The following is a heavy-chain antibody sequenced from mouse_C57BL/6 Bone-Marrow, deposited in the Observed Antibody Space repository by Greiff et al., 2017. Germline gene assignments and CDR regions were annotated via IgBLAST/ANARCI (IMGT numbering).Heavy chain of an antibody. D-gene: IGHD2-5*01. J-gene: IGHJ1*03. CDR1: GYTFTSYW. CDR2: IYPGTGST. CDR3: ARPYYSNYWYFDF. Sequence: VQLQQPGAELVKPGASVKMSCKASGYTFTSYWITWVKQRPGQGLEWIGDIYPGTGSTTYNQKFKSKATLTVDTSSSTAYMQLSSLTSEDSAVYYCARPYYSNYWYFDFGGTGTTITVSA. V-gene: IGHV1-55*01.